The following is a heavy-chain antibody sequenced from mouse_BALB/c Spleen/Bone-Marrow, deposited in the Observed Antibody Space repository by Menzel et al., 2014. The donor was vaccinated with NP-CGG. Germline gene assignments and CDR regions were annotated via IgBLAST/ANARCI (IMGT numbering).Heavy chain of an antibody. Sequence: LVKTGAPVKTSCKAPGYSFTGYYMHWVKQSHGKSLEWIGYISCYNGATSYNQKFKGKATFTVDTSSSTAYMQFNSLTSEDSAVYYCVKGVYGNPFAYWGQGTLVTVSA. CDR1: GYSFTGYY. V-gene: IGHV1S34*01. J-gene: IGHJ3*01. D-gene: IGHD2-1*01. CDR2: ISCYNGAT. CDR3: VKGVYGNPFAY.